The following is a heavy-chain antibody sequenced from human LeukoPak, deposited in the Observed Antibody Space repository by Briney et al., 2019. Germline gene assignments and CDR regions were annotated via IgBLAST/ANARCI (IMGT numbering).Heavy chain of an antibody. V-gene: IGHV3-74*01. Sequence: GGSLRLSCAASGFTFSYYWMHWVRQGPGKGLVWVSRIDSDGSSTNYADSVKGRFTISRDNVKSTLYLQMNSLTSEDTAVYYCAAELYSGTYGRCCSFALWGQGTLVTVSS. CDR2: IDSDGSST. J-gene: IGHJ4*02. CDR3: AAELYSGTYGRCCSFAL. D-gene: IGHD1-26*01. CDR1: GFTFSYYW.